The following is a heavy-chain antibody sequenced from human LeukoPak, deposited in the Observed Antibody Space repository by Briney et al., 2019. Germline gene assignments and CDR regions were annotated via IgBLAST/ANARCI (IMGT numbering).Heavy chain of an antibody. D-gene: IGHD5-12*01. J-gene: IGHJ5*02. CDR1: VFLFTQYS. CDR2: IRSSSET. V-gene: IGHV3-48*01. CDR3: ARDAGNSGYGCDL. Sequence: PGGSVTLSCAASVFLFTQYSIHWVRQAPWKGREWVLHIRSSSETFYADSVKGRFTISRDNARNSLYLQMNNLRGEDTAIYYCARDAGNSGYGCDLWGQGTLVTVSS.